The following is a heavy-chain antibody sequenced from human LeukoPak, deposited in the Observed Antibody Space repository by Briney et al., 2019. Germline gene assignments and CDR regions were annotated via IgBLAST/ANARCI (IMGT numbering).Heavy chain of an antibody. CDR1: GFTLSDYA. Sequence: GGSLRLSCTSSGFTLSDYAMKRVRQAPGKGLEWVGFIRSKVYSGTTEYAAAVKGRFTISRDDSKSIAYLQMNSLKIEDTDVYFCSRIYGHFDRRGYLMPLGWGQGTLVTVSS. CDR3: SRIYGHFDRRGYLMPLG. V-gene: IGHV3-49*04. D-gene: IGHD3-22*01. CDR2: IRSKVYSGTT. J-gene: IGHJ4*02.